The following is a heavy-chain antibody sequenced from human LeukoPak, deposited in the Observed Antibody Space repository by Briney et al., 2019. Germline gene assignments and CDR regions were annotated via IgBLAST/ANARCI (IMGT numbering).Heavy chain of an antibody. Sequence: SETLSLTCAVYGGSFSGYYWSWIRQPPGKGLEWIGEINHSGSTNYNPSLKSRVTISVDTSKNQFSLKLSSVTAADTAVYYCARREYYFGGGIYLPPDVWDYGGKETLFTVSS. J-gene: IGHJ4*02. CDR3: ARREYYFGGGIYLPPDVWDY. CDR2: INHSGST. D-gene: IGHD3-10*01. CDR1: GGSFSGYY. V-gene: IGHV4-34*01.